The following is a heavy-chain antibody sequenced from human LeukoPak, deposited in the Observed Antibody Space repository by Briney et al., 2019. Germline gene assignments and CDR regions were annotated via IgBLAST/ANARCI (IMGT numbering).Heavy chain of an antibody. CDR3: TTGSRDVVALGY. V-gene: IGHV3-15*01. D-gene: IGHD2-2*01. CDR2: IKSKTDGGTT. J-gene: IGHJ4*02. CDR1: GFTFSNAW. Sequence: GGSLRLSCAASGFTFSNAWMSWVRPAPGKGMEWVGRIKSKTDGGTTDYAAPVKGRFTISRDDSKNTLYLQMNSLKTEDTAVYYCTTGSRDVVALGYWGQGTLVTVSS.